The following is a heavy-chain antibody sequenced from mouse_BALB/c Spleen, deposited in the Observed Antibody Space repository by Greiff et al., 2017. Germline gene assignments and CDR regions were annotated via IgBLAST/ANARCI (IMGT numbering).Heavy chain of an antibody. CDR1: GFSLTSYG. J-gene: IGHJ4*01. CDR3: ARKWGTVVAGNLYYAMDY. CDR2: IWSGGST. V-gene: IGHV2-2*02. D-gene: IGHD1-1*01. Sequence: QVQLKESGPGLVQPSQSLSITCTVSGFSLTSYGVHWVRQSPGKGLEWLGVIWSGGSTDYNAAFISRLSISKDNSKSQVFFKMNSLQANDTAIYYCARKWGTVVAGNLYYAMDYWGQGTSVTVSS.